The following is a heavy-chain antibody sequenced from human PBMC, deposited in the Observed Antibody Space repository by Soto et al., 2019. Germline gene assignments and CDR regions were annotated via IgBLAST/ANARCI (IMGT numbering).Heavy chain of an antibody. CDR1: GYTLTELS. V-gene: IGHV1-24*01. J-gene: IGHJ5*02. Sequence: GASVKVSCKVSGYTLTELSMHWVRQAPGKGLEWMGGFDPEDGETIYAQKFQGRVTMTEDTSTDTAYMELSSLRSEDTAVYYCAGAGPSSSSWPNWFDPWGQGTLVTVSS. D-gene: IGHD6-13*01. CDR3: AGAGPSSSSWPNWFDP. CDR2: FDPEDGET.